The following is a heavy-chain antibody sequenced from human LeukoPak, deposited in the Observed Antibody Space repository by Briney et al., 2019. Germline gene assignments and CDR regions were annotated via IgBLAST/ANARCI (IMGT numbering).Heavy chain of an antibody. CDR2: IYYSGST. CDR1: GGSISSYY. D-gene: IGHD5/OR15-5a*01. Sequence: KSSETLSLTCTVSGGSISSYYWSWIRQPPGKGLEWIGYIYYSGSTNYNPSLKSRVTISVDTSKNQFSLKLSSVTAADTAVYYCARALRIHDAFDIWGQGTMVTVSS. CDR3: ARALRIHDAFDI. J-gene: IGHJ3*02. V-gene: IGHV4-59*01.